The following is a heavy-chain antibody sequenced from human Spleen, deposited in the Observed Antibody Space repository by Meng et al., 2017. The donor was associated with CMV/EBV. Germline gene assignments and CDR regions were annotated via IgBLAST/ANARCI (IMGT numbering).Heavy chain of an antibody. CDR3: ARRRDYFDY. V-gene: IGHV3-48*04. CDR1: GFTFSSYS. Sequence: GESLKISCAASGFTFSSYSMNWVRQAPGKGLEWLSYISLSGSTTHYADSVKGRFTISRDNAKNSLYLQMNSLRAEDTAVYYCARRRDYFDYRGQGALVTVSS. CDR2: ISLSGSTT. J-gene: IGHJ4*02.